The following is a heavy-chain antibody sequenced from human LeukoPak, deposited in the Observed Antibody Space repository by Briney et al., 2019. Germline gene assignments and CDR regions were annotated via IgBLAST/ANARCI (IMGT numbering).Heavy chain of an antibody. CDR2: MSPNSGNT. CDR1: GYTFTTYD. D-gene: IGHD2-15*01. CDR3: ARALQRWYYY. V-gene: IGHV1-8*01. Sequence: ASVKVSCKASGYTFTTYDILWVRQATGQGLEWMGWMSPNSGNTVYSQKFQGRVTMTRTSSVSTAYMELSSLTSEDTAVYYCARALQRWYYYWGQGTLVTVSS. J-gene: IGHJ4*02.